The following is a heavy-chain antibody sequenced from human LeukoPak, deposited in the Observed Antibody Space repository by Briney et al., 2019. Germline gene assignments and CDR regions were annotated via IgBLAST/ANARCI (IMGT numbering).Heavy chain of an antibody. CDR1: GGSISSYY. J-gene: IGHJ3*02. D-gene: IGHD6-13*01. V-gene: IGHV4-59*01. CDR3: AREGIAAARNAFDI. Sequence: SETLSLTCTVSGGSISSYYWSWIRQPPGKGLEWIGYIYYSGSTNYNSSLKSRVTISVDTSKDQFSLKLSSVTAADTAVYYCAREGIAAARNAFDIWGQGTMVTVSS. CDR2: IYYSGST.